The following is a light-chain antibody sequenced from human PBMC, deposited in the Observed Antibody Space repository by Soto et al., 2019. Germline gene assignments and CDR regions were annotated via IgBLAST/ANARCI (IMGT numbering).Light chain of an antibody. J-gene: IGKJ4*01. V-gene: IGKV1-5*01. CDR1: ENICKF. CDR3: QQPHSQSIT. CDR2: AAS. Sequence: DILLTQSPAILSASVGDRITITCRASENICKFLAWYQQRPGSAPNLLIYAASDLEKGVPSRFSGSGSGTEFTLTIDNLQPNDSATYFCQQPHSQSITFGGGTQVDVK.